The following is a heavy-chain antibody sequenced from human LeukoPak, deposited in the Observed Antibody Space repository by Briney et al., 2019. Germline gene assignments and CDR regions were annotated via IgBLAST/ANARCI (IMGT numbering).Heavy chain of an antibody. CDR2: IYHSGST. J-gene: IGHJ4*02. CDR3: ARMPVGWYFDY. V-gene: IGHV4-38-2*02. CDR1: GHSISSGYY. Sequence: SETLSLTCTVSGHSISSGYYWGWIRQPPGKGLEWIGSIYHSGSTYYNPSLKSRVTISVDTSKNQFSLKLSSVTAADTAVYYCARMPVGWYFDYWGQGALVTVSS. D-gene: IGHD2-15*01.